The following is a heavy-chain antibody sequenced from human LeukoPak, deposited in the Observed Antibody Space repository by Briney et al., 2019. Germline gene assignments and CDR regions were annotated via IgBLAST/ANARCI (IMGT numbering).Heavy chain of an antibody. CDR3: ARKASKKGWFDP. CDR2: THPSGNT. CDR1: GGSNNSYY. V-gene: IGHV4-4*09. J-gene: IGHJ5*02. Sequence: SETLSLTCTVSGGSNNSYYWSWIRQPPGKGLEWIGYTHPSGNTNYSPSLKSRVTISIDMSRNQFSLKLSSVTAADTAVYYCARKASKKGWFDPWGQGTLVTVSS.